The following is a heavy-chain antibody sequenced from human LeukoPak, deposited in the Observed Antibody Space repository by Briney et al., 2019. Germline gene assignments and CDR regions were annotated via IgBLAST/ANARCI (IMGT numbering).Heavy chain of an antibody. D-gene: IGHD2-2*01. CDR3: ARPQGDQLLAFEY. Sequence: NPSETLSLTCTVSGGLISSGCYYWGWIRQPPGKGLEWIGSIYYSGSTYYNPSLKSRVTISVDTSKNQFSLKLSSVTAADTAVYYCARPQGDQLLAFEYWGQGTLVTVSS. CDR1: GGLISSGCYY. V-gene: IGHV4-39*01. CDR2: IYYSGST. J-gene: IGHJ4*02.